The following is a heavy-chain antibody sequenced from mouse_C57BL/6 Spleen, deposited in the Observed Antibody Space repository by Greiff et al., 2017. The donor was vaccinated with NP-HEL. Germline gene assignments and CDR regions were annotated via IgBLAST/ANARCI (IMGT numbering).Heavy chain of an antibody. D-gene: IGHD3-2*02. Sequence: QVQLQQPGAELVRPGSSVKLSCKASGYTFTSYWMDWVKQRPGQGLEWIGNIYPSDSETHYNQKFKDKATLTVDKSSSTAYMQLSSLTSEDSAVYYCAGRKGDSSGFLFDYWGQGTTLTVSS. CDR2: IYPSDSET. V-gene: IGHV1-61*01. J-gene: IGHJ2*01. CDR1: GYTFTSYW. CDR3: AGRKGDSSGFLFDY.